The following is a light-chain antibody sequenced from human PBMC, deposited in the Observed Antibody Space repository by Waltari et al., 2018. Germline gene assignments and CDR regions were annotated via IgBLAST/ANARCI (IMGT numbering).Light chain of an antibody. V-gene: IGKV1-5*03. J-gene: IGKJ1*01. CDR1: QSISSW. CDR3: QEYDSHWS. Sequence: DIQMTQSPSTLSASVGDSVTITCRASQSISSWLAWYQQKPGKAPKLLIDKASSLESGVPSRFSGSGSGTEFTLTISSLQPDDFATYYCQEYDSHWSFGQGTKVEIK. CDR2: KAS.